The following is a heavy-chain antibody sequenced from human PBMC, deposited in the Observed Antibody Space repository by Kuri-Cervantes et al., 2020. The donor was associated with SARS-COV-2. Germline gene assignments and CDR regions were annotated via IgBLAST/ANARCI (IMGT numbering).Heavy chain of an antibody. CDR2: VSYNGGT. Sequence: SETLSLTCTVSGVSISAYYWTWIRQPPGKTLEWIGYVSYNGGTNYNPSLESRVTISRDTSKNQLSLRLNSVTAADTAVYYCARGFTTLLNGFAPWGQGTLVTVSS. CDR1: GVSISAYY. J-gene: IGHJ5*02. D-gene: IGHD1-26*01. CDR3: ARGFTTLLNGFAP. V-gene: IGHV4-59*01.